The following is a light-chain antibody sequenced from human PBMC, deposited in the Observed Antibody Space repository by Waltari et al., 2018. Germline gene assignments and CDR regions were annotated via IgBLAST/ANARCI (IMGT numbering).Light chain of an antibody. Sequence: FMLTQPHSVSESPGKTVTISCTRSSGNIATNYVQWYQQRPGSAPTKVIYEDNQRPSGFPDRFSGSIDSSSISASLIISGLKAEDEADYYCQSFDSSHVVFGGGTKLTVL. J-gene: IGLJ2*01. V-gene: IGLV6-57*03. CDR1: SGNIATNY. CDR3: QSFDSSHVV. CDR2: EDN.